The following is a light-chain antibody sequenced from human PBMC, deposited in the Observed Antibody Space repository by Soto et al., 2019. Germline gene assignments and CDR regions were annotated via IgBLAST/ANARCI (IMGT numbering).Light chain of an antibody. V-gene: IGKV3-20*01. CDR2: GTS. CDR3: QQYGSSALT. J-gene: IGKJ4*01. Sequence: EIVLTQSPGTLSLSPGERATLSCRASQSVSSSYLVWYQQRPGQPPRLLIYGTSNRAAGIPDRFTGTGSGTDFTLTIYRLESEDSAVYYCQQYGSSALTFRGGTKV. CDR1: QSVSSSY.